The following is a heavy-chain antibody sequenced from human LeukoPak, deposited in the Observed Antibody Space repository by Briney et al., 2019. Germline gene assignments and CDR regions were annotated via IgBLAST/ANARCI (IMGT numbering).Heavy chain of an antibody. CDR3: ARERQGEWLYDAFDI. CDR1: GGSFSGYY. J-gene: IGHJ3*02. CDR2: INHSGST. D-gene: IGHD3-3*01. V-gene: IGHV4-34*01. Sequence: SETLSLTCAVYGGSFSGYYWSWIRQPPGKGLEWIGEINHSGSTNYNPSLKSRVTISVDTSKNQFSLKLSSVTAADTAVYYCARERQGEWLYDAFDIWGQGTMVTVSS.